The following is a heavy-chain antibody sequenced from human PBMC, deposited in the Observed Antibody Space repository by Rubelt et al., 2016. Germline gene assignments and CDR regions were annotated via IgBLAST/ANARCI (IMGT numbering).Heavy chain of an antibody. D-gene: IGHD3-16*01. Sequence: VQLVESGGGVVQPGRSLRLSCAASGFTFSSYAMHWVRQAPGKGLEWVSSISSRSTYIFYADSVKGRLTISSDNAKDSLYLQMSGLVGGDTAMYYGAREGRGRYGMDVWGQGTMVTVSS. J-gene: IGHJ6*02. CDR2: ISSRSTYI. V-gene: IGHV3-21*01. CDR1: GFTFSSYA. CDR3: AREGRGRYGMDV.